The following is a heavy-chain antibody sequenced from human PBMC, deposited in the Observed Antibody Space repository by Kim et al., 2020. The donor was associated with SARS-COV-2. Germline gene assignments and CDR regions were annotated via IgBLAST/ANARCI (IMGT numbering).Heavy chain of an antibody. D-gene: IGHD6-13*01. J-gene: IGHJ5*02. Sequence: SETLSLTCTVSGGSISSSSYYWGWIRQPPGKGLEWIGSIYYSGSTYYNPSLKSRVTISVDTSKNQFSLKLSSVTAADTAVYYCALRAAAGKQWGTYWFDPWGQGTLVTVSS. CDR1: GGSISSSSYY. CDR2: IYYSGST. CDR3: ALRAAAGKQWGTYWFDP. V-gene: IGHV4-39*01.